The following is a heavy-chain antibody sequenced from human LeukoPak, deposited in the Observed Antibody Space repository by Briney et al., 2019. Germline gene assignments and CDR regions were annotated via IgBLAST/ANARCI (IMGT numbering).Heavy chain of an antibody. V-gene: IGHV1-24*01. CDR3: ATAQGRSVWNDVEGWFDP. Sequence: ASVKVSCKVSGYTLTELSMHWVRQAPGKGLEWMGGFDPEDGETIYAQKFQGRVPMTEDTSTDTAYMELSSLRSEDTAVYYCATAQGRSVWNDVEGWFDPWGQGTLVTVSS. J-gene: IGHJ5*02. CDR2: FDPEDGET. CDR1: GYTLTELS. D-gene: IGHD1-1*01.